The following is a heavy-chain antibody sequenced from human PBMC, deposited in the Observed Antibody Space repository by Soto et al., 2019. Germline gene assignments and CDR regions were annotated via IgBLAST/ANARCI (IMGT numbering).Heavy chain of an antibody. Sequence: VASVKVSCKASGYTFTSYGISWVRQAPGQGLEWMGWISAYNGNTNYAQKLQGRVTMTTDTSTSTAYMELRSLRSDDTAVYYCARDVQSFWSGYSNWFDPWGQGTLVTVSS. V-gene: IGHV1-18*01. CDR1: GYTFTSYG. J-gene: IGHJ5*02. D-gene: IGHD3-3*01. CDR3: ARDVQSFWSGYSNWFDP. CDR2: ISAYNGNT.